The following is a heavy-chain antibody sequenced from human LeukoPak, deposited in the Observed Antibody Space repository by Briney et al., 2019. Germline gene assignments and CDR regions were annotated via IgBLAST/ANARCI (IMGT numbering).Heavy chain of an antibody. CDR2: IYYTGTT. Sequence: SETLSLTCTVSGGSVSNYYWSWIRQPPGKALEWIGYIYYTGTTKYNPSLKSRATISLDTSKNQFSLKLTSVTAADTALFFCARGYDIDVWGQGTTVTVSS. J-gene: IGHJ6*02. CDR3: ARGYDIDV. V-gene: IGHV4-59*02. CDR1: GGSVSNYY.